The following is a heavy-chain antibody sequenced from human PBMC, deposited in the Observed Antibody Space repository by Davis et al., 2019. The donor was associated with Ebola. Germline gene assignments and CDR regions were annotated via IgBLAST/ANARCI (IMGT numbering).Heavy chain of an antibody. CDR3: ARERRYYYDSRSYFYYFDY. CDR1: GYTFTSYG. Sequence: ASVKVSCKASGYTFTSYGISWVRQAPGQGLEWMGWISAYNGNTNYAQKLQGRVTMTTDTSTTTAYMELRSLRSDDTAVYYCARERRYYYDSRSYFYYFDYWGQGTLVTVSS. J-gene: IGHJ4*02. D-gene: IGHD3-22*01. CDR2: ISAYNGNT. V-gene: IGHV1-18*01.